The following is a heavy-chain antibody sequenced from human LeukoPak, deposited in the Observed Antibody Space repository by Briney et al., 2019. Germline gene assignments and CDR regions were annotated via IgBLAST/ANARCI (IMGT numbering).Heavy chain of an antibody. D-gene: IGHD1-14*01. CDR2: IYYSGST. CDR3: ARPRDTSEIDY. V-gene: IGHV4-39*01. Sequence: SETLSLTCTVSGGSIGGSNYYWGWIRQSPGKGLEWIGTIYYSGSTYYNPSLKSRVTISVDTSKNQFSLKLSSVTATDTAVYYCARPRDTSEIDYWGQGTLVTVSS. CDR1: GGSIGGSNYY. J-gene: IGHJ4*02.